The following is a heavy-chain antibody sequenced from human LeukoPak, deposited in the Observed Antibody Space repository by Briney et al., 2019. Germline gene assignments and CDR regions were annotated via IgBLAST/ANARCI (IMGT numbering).Heavy chain of an antibody. V-gene: IGHV4-59*12. Sequence: PSETLSLTCTVSGGSISSYYWSWIRQPPGKGLEWIGYIYYSGSTNYNPSLKSRVTISVDTSKNQFSLKLSSVTAADTAVYYCAREAYDYDILTGYRASYYFDYWGQGTLVTVSS. CDR3: AREAYDYDILTGYRASYYFDY. CDR1: GGSISSYY. CDR2: IYYSGST. J-gene: IGHJ4*02. D-gene: IGHD3-9*01.